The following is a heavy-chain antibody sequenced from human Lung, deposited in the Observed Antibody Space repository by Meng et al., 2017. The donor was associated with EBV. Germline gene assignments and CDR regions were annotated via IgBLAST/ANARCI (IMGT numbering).Heavy chain of an antibody. V-gene: IGHV4-4*02. CDR3: ARAAGSLTTLPVF. Sequence: VQLQEAGPGLVKPSGTLSLTCAVSGGSISSCNWWSWVRQPPGKGLEWIGEINHSGSTNYNPSLKSRITISVDKSKNQFSLKLTSVTAADTAVYFCARAAGSLTTLPVFWGRGTLVTVSS. D-gene: IGHD4-17*01. CDR2: INHSGST. J-gene: IGHJ4*02. CDR1: GGSISSCNW.